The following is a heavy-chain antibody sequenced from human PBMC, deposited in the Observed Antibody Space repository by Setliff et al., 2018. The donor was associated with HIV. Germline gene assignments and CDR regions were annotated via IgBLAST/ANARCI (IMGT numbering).Heavy chain of an antibody. CDR3: ARGWGHDGFDF. J-gene: IGHJ3*01. CDR2: IIHSGGT. D-gene: IGHD7-27*01. Sequence: PSETLSLTCAVYGGSFSGYYWTWIRQPPWRGLEWIGEIIHSGGTNYNRSLKSRVTISVDTSKNQFSLNVSSVTAADTAVYYCARGWGHDGFDFWGQGTMVTVSS. V-gene: IGHV4-34*01. CDR1: GGSFSGYY.